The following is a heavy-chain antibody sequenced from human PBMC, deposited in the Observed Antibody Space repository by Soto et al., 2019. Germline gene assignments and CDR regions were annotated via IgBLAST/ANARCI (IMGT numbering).Heavy chain of an antibody. J-gene: IGHJ4*02. CDR3: ARVKWFGESGFDY. CDR1: GGSISSYY. CDR2: IYYTGYT. Sequence: PSETLSLTCTVSGGSISSYYWSWIRQSPGKGLEWIGYIYYTGYTNYNPSLKSRVTISVDTSKNQFSLNVSSVTAADTAVYYCARVKWFGESGFDYWGQGNLVTVSS. D-gene: IGHD3-10*01. V-gene: IGHV4-59*12.